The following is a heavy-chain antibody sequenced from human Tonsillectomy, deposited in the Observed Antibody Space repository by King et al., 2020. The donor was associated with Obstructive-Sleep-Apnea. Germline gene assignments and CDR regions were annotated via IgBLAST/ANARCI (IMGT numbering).Heavy chain of an antibody. J-gene: IGHJ6*02. V-gene: IGHV1-2*04. Sequence: QLVQSGAEVKKPGASVKVSCKASGYTFTGYYMHWVRQAPGQGLEWMGWINPNSGGTNYAQKFQGWVTMTRDTSISTAYMELSRLRSDATAVYYCARVGLGCSSTSCYEDLAGGMDVWGQGTTVTVSS. D-gene: IGHD2-2*01. CDR2: INPNSGGT. CDR3: ARVGLGCSSTSCYEDLAGGMDV. CDR1: GYTFTGYY.